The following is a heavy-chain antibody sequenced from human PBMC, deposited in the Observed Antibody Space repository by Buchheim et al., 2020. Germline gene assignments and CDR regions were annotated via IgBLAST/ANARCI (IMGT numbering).Heavy chain of an antibody. CDR1: GGSISSYY. J-gene: IGHJ4*02. Sequence: QVQLQESGPGLVKPSETLSLTCTVSGGSISSYYWSWIRQPPGKGLAWIGYIYYSGSTNYNPSLKSRVTISVDTSKNQFSLKLSAVTAADTAVYYCARERRGVDTAMVTPYYFDYWGQGTL. CDR2: IYYSGST. V-gene: IGHV4-59*01. CDR3: ARERRGVDTAMVTPYYFDY. D-gene: IGHD5-18*01.